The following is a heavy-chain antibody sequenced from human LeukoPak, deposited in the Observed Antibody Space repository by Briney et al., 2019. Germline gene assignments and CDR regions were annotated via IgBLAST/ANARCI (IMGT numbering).Heavy chain of an antibody. CDR3: AKDSGSSWYNY. D-gene: IGHD6-13*01. CDR1: GFTFNGYG. Sequence: GGSLRLSCAASGFTFNGYGMHWVRQAPGQGLEWVAFIRFDESNKYYADSVKGRFTISRDNSKNMLYLQMNSLRTEDTAVYYCAKDSGSSWYNYWGQGTLVTVSS. V-gene: IGHV3-30*02. J-gene: IGHJ4*02. CDR2: IRFDESNK.